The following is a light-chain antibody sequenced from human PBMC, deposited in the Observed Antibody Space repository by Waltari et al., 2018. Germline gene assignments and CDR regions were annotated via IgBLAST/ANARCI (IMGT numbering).Light chain of an antibody. J-gene: IGKJ1*01. Sequence: DIQMTQSPSTLSASVGDRVTLTCRASQSISSWLAWYQQKPGKAPKLLIYDASSLESGVPSRFSGSGSGTEFTLTISSLQSEDSAIYYCQQYNIWPWTFGQGTKVDIK. CDR1: QSISSW. CDR2: DAS. CDR3: QQYNIWPWT. V-gene: IGKV1-5*01.